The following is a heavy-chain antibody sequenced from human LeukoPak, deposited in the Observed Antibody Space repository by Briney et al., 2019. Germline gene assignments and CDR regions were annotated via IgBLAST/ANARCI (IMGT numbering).Heavy chain of an antibody. CDR1: GGSISSGGYS. Sequence: SETLSLTCAVSGGSISSGGYSWSWLRQPPGKGLEWIGYIYHSGSTYYNPSLKSRVTISVDRSKNQFSLKLSSVTAADTAVYYCARGLGTNYYYYGMDVWGQGTTVTVSS. CDR2: IYHSGST. J-gene: IGHJ6*02. CDR3: ARGLGTNYYYYGMDV. D-gene: IGHD1-1*01. V-gene: IGHV4-30-2*01.